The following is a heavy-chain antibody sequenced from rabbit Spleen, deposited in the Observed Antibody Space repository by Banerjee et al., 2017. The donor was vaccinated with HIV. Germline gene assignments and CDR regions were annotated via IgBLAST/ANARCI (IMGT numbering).Heavy chain of an antibody. D-gene: IGHD4-1*01. J-gene: IGHJ4*01. V-gene: IGHV1S40*01. Sequence: QSLEESGGDRVKPGASLTLTCTASGFSFSDSYYMCWVRQAPGKGLESIACIYGGSGGSTWYASWAKGRFTISKTSSTTVTLQLTSLTAADTATYFCARETSSGWGVVSYYFNLWGQGTLVTVS. CDR2: IYGGSGGST. CDR3: ARETSSGWGVVSYYFNL. CDR1: GFSFSDSYY.